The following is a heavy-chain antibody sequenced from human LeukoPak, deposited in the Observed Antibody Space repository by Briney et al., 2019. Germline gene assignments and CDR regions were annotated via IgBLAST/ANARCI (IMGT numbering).Heavy chain of an antibody. D-gene: IGHD3-22*01. CDR2: IRYDGSNK. CDR1: GFTFSSYG. CDR3: AKAPRDSSGYFLYYFDC. Sequence: SGGSLRLSCAASGFTFSSYGMHWVRQAPGKGLEWVAFIRYDGSNKYYADSVKGRFTISRDNSKNTLYLEMNSLRVEDTAVYYCAKAPRDSSGYFLYYFDCWGQGTLVTVSS. J-gene: IGHJ4*02. V-gene: IGHV3-30*02.